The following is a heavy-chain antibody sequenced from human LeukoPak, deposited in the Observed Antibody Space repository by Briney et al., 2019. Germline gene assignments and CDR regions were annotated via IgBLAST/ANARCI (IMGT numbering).Heavy chain of an antibody. Sequence: GGSLRLSCAASGFTFSNYGMHWVRQAPGKGLEWVAVVSYHGSYEYYADSVKGRFTISRDNSKNTLYLQMNSLRGEDTAVYYRAKDLRKSYYYYGMDVWGQGTTVTVSS. CDR3: AKDLRKSYYYYGMDV. J-gene: IGHJ6*02. CDR1: GFTFSNYG. CDR2: VSYHGSYE. V-gene: IGHV3-30*18.